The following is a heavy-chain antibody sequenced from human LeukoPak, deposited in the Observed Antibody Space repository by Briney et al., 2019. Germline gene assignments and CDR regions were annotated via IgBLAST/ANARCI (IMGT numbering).Heavy chain of an antibody. J-gene: IGHJ6*03. D-gene: IGHD2-8*02. V-gene: IGHV4-4*07. Sequence: SETLSLTCTVSGGSISGYYWTWIRQAPGKGLEWIGRIYTNGSTKYNPSLKSRVTISLDMSKNQFSLKLTSVTAADTAVYYCARGYSTGSKSFSLYYYMDVWGKGTTVTV. CDR2: IYTNGST. CDR3: ARGYSTGSKSFSLYYYMDV. CDR1: GGSISGYY.